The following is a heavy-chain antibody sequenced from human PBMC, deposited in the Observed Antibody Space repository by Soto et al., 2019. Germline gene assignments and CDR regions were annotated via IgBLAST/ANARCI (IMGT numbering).Heavy chain of an antibody. D-gene: IGHD6-13*01. V-gene: IGHV3-33*01. CDR2: IWYEGSNK. CDR1: GFTFSSYG. CDR3: ARDRRGSGIAAAGNFDY. J-gene: IGHJ4*02. Sequence: GGSLRLSCAASGFTFSSYGMHWVRQAPGKGLEWVAVIWYEGSNKYYGDSVKGRFTLSRDNSKNTLYLQMNSLRAEDTAVYYCARDRRGSGIAAAGNFDYWGQGTLVTVSS.